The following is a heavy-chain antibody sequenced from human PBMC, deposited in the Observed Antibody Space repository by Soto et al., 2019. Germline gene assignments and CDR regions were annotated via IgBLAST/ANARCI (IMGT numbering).Heavy chain of an antibody. J-gene: IGHJ6*02. CDR1: GYTFTNYG. Sequence: QVQLVQSGAEVKKPGASVKVSCKASGYTFTNYGISWVRQAPGQGLEWMGWISVYNGKINYAQKLQDRVTMTTETSTSTVYMELRSLRSDDTAVYYCARGARITMVRVISSHYYGMDVWGQGTTVTVSS. CDR3: ARGARITMVRVISSHYYGMDV. D-gene: IGHD3-10*01. CDR2: ISVYNGKI. V-gene: IGHV1-18*01.